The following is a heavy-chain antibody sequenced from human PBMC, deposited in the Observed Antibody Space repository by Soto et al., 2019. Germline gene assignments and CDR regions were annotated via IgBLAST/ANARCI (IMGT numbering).Heavy chain of an antibody. J-gene: IGHJ6*03. CDR1: GFTFSNYE. CDR3: ARRGYGSRWPNVYMDV. CDR2: ISNNGAHT. V-gene: IGHV3-64*01. Sequence: EAQLVESGGGLVQPGGSLRLSCAASGFTFSNYEMHWVRQAPGKGLDYVSGISNNGAHTDYAKSVKGRFTISRDNSENTLYIQMGSLRAEDMALYYCARRGYGSRWPNVYMDVWGKGTTVTVSS. D-gene: IGHD6-13*01.